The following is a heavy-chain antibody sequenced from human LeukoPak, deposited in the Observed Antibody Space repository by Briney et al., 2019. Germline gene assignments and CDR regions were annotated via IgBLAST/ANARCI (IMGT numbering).Heavy chain of an antibody. D-gene: IGHD2-2*01. J-gene: IGHJ6*02. CDR3: ARDDIVVVPATAPMDV. Sequence: GGSLRLYCAASGFTFSSYSMNWVRQAPGKGLEWVSSISSSSSYIYYADSVKGRFTISRDNAKNSLYLQMNSLRAEDTAVYYCARDDIVVVPATAPMDVWGQGTTVTVSS. V-gene: IGHV3-21*01. CDR2: ISSSSSYI. CDR1: GFTFSSYS.